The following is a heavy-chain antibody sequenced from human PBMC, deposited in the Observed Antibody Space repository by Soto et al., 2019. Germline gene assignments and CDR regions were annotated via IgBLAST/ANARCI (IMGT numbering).Heavy chain of an antibody. CDR2: ISGSNGDT. CDR3: GRGGLAVSGTYDY. J-gene: IGHJ4*02. CDR1: GYTFTNYG. V-gene: IGHV1-18*01. Sequence: QVQLVQSGAEVKESGASVKVSCKASGYTFTNYGVAWVRRAPGQGLEWMGWISGSNGDTKYAQNLQNRVSMTTDTSTNTAYMEPRSLRPDDTAIYFCGRGGLAVSGTYDYWGQGTLVTVSS. D-gene: IGHD6-19*01.